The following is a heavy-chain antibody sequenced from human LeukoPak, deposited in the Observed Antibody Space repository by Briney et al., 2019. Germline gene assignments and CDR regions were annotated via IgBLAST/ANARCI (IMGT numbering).Heavy chain of an antibody. D-gene: IGHD1-26*01. Sequence: SETLSLTCTISGGSISSYFWSWIRQPPGKGLEGRGDIYYTGSTNYNPSLKSRVIISLDTSKNQFSLKLSSVTAADTAVYYCARTLSRWDPFDYWGQGTLVTVSS. CDR3: ARTLSRWDPFDY. CDR2: IYYTGST. V-gene: IGHV4-59*01. J-gene: IGHJ4*02. CDR1: GGSISSYF.